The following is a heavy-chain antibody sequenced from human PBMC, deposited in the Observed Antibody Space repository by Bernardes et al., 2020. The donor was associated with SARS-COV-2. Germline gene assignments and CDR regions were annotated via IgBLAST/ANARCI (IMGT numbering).Heavy chain of an antibody. J-gene: IGHJ4*02. Sequence: GGSLRLSCAASGFTFSTYAMSWVRQAPGKGLEWVSGISGTGDTPYYSESVKGRFTISRDNSKKTLYLQMEALRPEDTAVYYCATDPDPYYNNGPLENWGQGALVTVSS. CDR3: ATDPDPYYNNGPLEN. V-gene: IGHV3-23*01. CDR1: GFTFSTYA. CDR2: ISGTGDTP. D-gene: IGHD3-10*01.